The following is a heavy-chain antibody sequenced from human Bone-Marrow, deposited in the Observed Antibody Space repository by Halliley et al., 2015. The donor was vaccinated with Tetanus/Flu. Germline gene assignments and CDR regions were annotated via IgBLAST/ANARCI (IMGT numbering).Heavy chain of an antibody. Sequence: LVKPTQTLTLTCTLSGFSISASQVGVAWIRQSPGKAPGWLALINWNGDRRYSPSLKSRLTITKGTSDNQVVLTMTNMDPVDTATYFCAHRRSARYPTFDYWGPGTLVSVSS. V-gene: IGHV2-5*01. CDR3: AHRRSARYPTFDY. CDR1: GFSISASQVG. D-gene: IGHD2-2*01. J-gene: IGHJ4*02. CDR2: INWNGDR.